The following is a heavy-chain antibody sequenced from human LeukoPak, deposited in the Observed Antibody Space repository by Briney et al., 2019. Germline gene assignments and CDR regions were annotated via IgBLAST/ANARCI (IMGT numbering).Heavy chain of an antibody. V-gene: IGHV1-69*05. CDR3: AREPLRTIFGVVIRYYFDY. J-gene: IGHJ4*02. CDR1: GGTFSSYT. CDR2: IVPIFGTA. D-gene: IGHD3-3*01. Sequence: SVKVSCKASGGTFSSYTISWVRQAPGQGLEWMGSIVPIFGTANYAQKFQGRVTITTDESTSTAYMELSSLRSEDTAVYYCAREPLRTIFGVVIRYYFDYWGQGTLVTVSS.